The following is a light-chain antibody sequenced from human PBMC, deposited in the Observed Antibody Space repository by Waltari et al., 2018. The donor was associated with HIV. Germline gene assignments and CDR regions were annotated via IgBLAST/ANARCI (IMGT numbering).Light chain of an antibody. CDR1: SSNIGSNY. CDR3: AAWDDSLSGRWV. Sequence: QSVLTQPPSASGTPGQRVTISCSGSSSNIGSNYVSWYQHLPGTAPKLLIYKNNQRPSGVPDRFSGSMSGTSASLAISGLRSEDEADYYCAAWDDSLSGRWVFGGGTKLTVL. J-gene: IGLJ3*02. V-gene: IGLV1-47*01. CDR2: KNN.